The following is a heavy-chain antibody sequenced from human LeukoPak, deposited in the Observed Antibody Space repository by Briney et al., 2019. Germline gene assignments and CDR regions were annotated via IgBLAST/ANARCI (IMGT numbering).Heavy chain of an antibody. J-gene: IGHJ4*02. D-gene: IGHD3-16*02. CDR3: ARSYLWGSYRYFDY. Sequence: GGSLRLSCAASGFTVSSNYMSWVRQAPGKGLEWVSVIYSGGSTYYADSVKGRFTIPRDNSKNTLYLQMNSLRAEDTAVYYCARSYLWGSYRYFDYWGQGTLVTVSS. CDR1: GFTVSSNY. V-gene: IGHV3-66*01. CDR2: IYSGGST.